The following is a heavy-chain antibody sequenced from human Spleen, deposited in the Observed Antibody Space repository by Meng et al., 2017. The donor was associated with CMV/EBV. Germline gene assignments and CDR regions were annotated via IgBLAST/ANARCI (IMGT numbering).Heavy chain of an antibody. D-gene: IGHD3-3*01. CDR2: IYPGDSDT. V-gene: IGHV5-51*01. Sequence: YWIAWVRQMSGRGLEWMGIIYPGDSDTRYSPSCQGQVTSSADESTNSAYLQWRSLKASDTAIYYCARGASHYDFWSAYYANNPVDYWGQGTLVTVSS. CDR3: ARGASHYDFWSAYYANNPVDY. CDR1: YW. J-gene: IGHJ4*02.